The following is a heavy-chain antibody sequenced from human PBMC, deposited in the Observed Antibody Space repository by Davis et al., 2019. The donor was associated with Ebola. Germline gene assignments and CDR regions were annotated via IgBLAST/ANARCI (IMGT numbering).Heavy chain of an antibody. D-gene: IGHD3-22*01. J-gene: IGHJ4*02. V-gene: IGHV4-34*01. Sequence: PSETLSPTCAAYGASFSGYYWSWIRQPPGKGLEWIGEINHSGSTNYNPSLKSRVTISVDTSKNQFSLKLTSVTAADTAVYYCAREWGYYDSSGYFFDYWGQGTLVTVSS. CDR3: AREWGYYDSSGYFFDY. CDR1: GASFSGYY. CDR2: INHSGST.